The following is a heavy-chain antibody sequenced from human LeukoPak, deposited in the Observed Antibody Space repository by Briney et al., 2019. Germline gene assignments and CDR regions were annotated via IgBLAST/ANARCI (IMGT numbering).Heavy chain of an antibody. V-gene: IGHV3-48*04. J-gene: IGHJ4*02. CDR2: IRNSGSSM. CDR3: AKRMGPSIVATDLDY. Sequence: GGSLRLSCAASGFTFSSYAMSWVRQAPGKGLEWVSYIRNSGSSMSYIDSVKGRFTISRDNAKNSLYLQMNSLRVEDTAVYYCAKRMGPSIVATDLDYWGQGTLVAVSS. CDR1: GFTFSSYA. D-gene: IGHD6-13*01.